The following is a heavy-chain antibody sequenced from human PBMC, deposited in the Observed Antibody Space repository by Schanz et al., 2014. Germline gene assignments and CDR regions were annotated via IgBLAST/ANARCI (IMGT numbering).Heavy chain of an antibody. D-gene: IGHD6-13*01. CDR2: INPSGGST. J-gene: IGHJ4*02. V-gene: IGHV1-46*03. CDR3: ARDEVDAAAGGNY. CDR1: GYTFTSDS. Sequence: QVQLVQSGAEVKKPGASVKVSCKASGYTFTSDSMHWVRQAPGQGLEWMGMINPSGGSTTYAQKYQGRVTTTRDTSTSTVYMELSSLRSEDTAVYYCARDEVDAAAGGNYWGQGTLVTVSS.